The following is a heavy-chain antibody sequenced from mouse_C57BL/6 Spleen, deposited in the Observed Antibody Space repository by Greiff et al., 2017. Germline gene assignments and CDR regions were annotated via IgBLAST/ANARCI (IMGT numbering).Heavy chain of an antibody. D-gene: IGHD1-1*02. J-gene: IGHJ4*01. CDR3: ARRRDITIHYAMDY. Sequence: QVQLQQPGAELVMPGASVKLSCKASVYTFTSYWMHWVKQRPGQGLEWIGEIDPSDSYTNYNQKFKGKSTLTVDKSSSTAYMQLSSLTSEDSAVYYCARRRDITIHYAMDYWGQGTSVTVSS. CDR2: IDPSDSYT. CDR1: VYTFTSYW. V-gene: IGHV1-69*01.